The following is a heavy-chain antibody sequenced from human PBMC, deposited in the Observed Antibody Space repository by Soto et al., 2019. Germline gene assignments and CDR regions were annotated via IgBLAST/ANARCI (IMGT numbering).Heavy chain of an antibody. Sequence: SETLSLTCAVSGGSFSGYYWSWIRQPPGKGLEWIGEINHSGSTNYNPSLKSRVTISVDTSKNQFSLKLSSVTAADTAVYYCARGRSPRYKWNYSGPYYYGMDVWGQGTTVTVSS. J-gene: IGHJ6*02. D-gene: IGHD1-7*01. CDR2: INHSGST. V-gene: IGHV4-34*01. CDR3: ARGRSPRYKWNYSGPYYYGMDV. CDR1: GGSFSGYY.